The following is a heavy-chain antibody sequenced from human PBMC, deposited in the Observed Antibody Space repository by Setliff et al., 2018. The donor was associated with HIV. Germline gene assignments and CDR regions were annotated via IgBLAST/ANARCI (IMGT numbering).Heavy chain of an antibody. CDR1: GDSIGTTTYY. J-gene: IGHJ4*02. V-gene: IGHV4-39*01. CDR3: AICGGDCYSLDY. D-gene: IGHD2-21*02. CDR2: IYFSGSA. Sequence: LSLTCTVSGDSIGTTTYYWGWIRQSPEKGLEWIGSIYFSGSAYYNPSLESRVTISVDTSKNTFSLKLSSVAAADTAVYYCAICGGDCYSLDYWGQGTLVTVSS.